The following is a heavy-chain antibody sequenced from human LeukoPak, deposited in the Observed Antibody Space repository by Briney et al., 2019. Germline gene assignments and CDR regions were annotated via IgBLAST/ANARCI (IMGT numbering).Heavy chain of an antibody. J-gene: IGHJ4*02. D-gene: IGHD3-22*01. CDR3: ARRGSSEIDY. CDR2: IRNKANSYTT. Sequence: GGSLRLSCAASGFIFSDHYMDWVRQAPGKGLEWVGRIRNKANSYTTEYAASVKGRFIISRDDSGNSLDLQMNSLKTEDTAVYYCARRGSSEIDYWGQGTLVTVSS. V-gene: IGHV3-72*01. CDR1: GFIFSDHY.